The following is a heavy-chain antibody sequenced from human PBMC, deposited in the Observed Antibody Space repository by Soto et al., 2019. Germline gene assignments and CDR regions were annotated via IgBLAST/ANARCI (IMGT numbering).Heavy chain of an antibody. D-gene: IGHD6-13*01. CDR1: GYTFTGYY. CDR2: INPNSGGT. V-gene: IGHV1-2*04. CDR3: AREGSSWEEENYYYYGMDV. Sequence: ASVKVSCKASGYTFTGYYMPWVRQAPGQGLEWMGWINPNSGGTNYAQKFQGWVTMTRDTSISTAYMGLSRLRSDDTAVYYCAREGSSWEEENYYYYGMDVWGQGTTVTVSS. J-gene: IGHJ6*02.